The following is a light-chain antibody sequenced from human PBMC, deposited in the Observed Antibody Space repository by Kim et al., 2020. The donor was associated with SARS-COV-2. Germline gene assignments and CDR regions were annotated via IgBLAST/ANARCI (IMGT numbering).Light chain of an antibody. J-gene: IGKJ4*01. CDR3: QQYNSYLLT. CDR2: KAS. V-gene: IGKV1-5*03. CDR1: QSISSW. Sequence: DIQMTQSPSTLSASVGDIVTITCRASQSISSWLAWYQQKPGKAPKLLIYKASSLESGVPSRFSGSGSGTEFTLTISSLQPDDFATYYCQQYNSYLLTFGGGTKVDIK.